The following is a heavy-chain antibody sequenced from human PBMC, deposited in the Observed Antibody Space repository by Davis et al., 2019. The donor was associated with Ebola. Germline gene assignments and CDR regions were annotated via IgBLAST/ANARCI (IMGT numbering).Heavy chain of an antibody. J-gene: IGHJ5*02. D-gene: IGHD6-19*01. Sequence: SETLSLTCTVSGGSISRSSYYWGWIRQPPGKGLEWIGSIYYSGNSYYNPSLKNRVTISVDTSKNQFSLKLSSVTAADTAVYYCARQGHSGWYGTWGQGTLVTVSS. CDR2: IYYSGNS. CDR1: GGSISRSSYY. CDR3: ARQGHSGWYGT. V-gene: IGHV4-39*01.